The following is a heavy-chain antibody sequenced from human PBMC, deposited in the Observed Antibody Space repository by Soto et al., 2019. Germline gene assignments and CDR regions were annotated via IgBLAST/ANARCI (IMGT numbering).Heavy chain of an antibody. Sequence: QVHLQKSGPGLVKPSETLSLTCTVSGGSISSSDYYWGWVRQPPGKGLEWIGSISFGVTTYYNPSLTSRLTISIDTSTNQFSLQLSSVTAADTAVYYCATSSVSRLLNHWYFDLWGRGTLVTVSS. V-gene: IGHV4-39*01. D-gene: IGHD6-6*01. CDR3: ATSSVSRLLNHWYFDL. CDR2: ISFGVTT. CDR1: GGSISSSDYY. J-gene: IGHJ2*01.